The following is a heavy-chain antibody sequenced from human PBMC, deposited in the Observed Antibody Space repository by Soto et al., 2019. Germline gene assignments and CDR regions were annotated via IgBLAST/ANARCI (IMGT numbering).Heavy chain of an antibody. CDR2: ISYDGSNK. Sequence: QVQLVESGGGVVQPGRSLRLSCAASGFTFSSYGMHWVRQAPGKGLEWVAVISYDGSNKYYADSVKGRFTISRDNSKNTLYLQMNSLRAEDTAVYYCAKDVRDSTADAFDIWGQGTMVTVSS. D-gene: IGHD2-2*01. V-gene: IGHV3-30*18. CDR3: AKDVRDSTADAFDI. CDR1: GFTFSSYG. J-gene: IGHJ3*02.